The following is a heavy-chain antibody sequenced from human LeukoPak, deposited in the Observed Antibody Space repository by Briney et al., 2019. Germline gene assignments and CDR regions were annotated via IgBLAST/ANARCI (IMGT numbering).Heavy chain of an antibody. Sequence: ASVKVSCKASGYTFTGYYMHWVRQAPGQGLEWMGRINPNSGGTNYAQKSQGRVTMTRDTSISTAYMELSRLRSDDTAVYYCATIPIVVVPAASLPLDYWGQGTLVTASS. CDR3: ATIPIVVVPAASLPLDY. CDR2: INPNSGGT. D-gene: IGHD2-2*01. V-gene: IGHV1-2*06. CDR1: GYTFTGYY. J-gene: IGHJ4*02.